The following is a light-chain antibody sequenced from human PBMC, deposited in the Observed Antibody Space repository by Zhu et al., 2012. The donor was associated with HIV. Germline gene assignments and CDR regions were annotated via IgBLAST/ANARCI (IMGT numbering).Light chain of an antibody. CDR3: QQYGSAIRT. J-gene: IGKJ1*01. CDR1: HSVNKDY. Sequence: EIVLTQSPGTLSLSPGQRATLSCRAAHSVNKDYVAWYQQKLGQAPRLLIYDASSRAIGIPDRFSGSGSGTDFTLTISRLEAEDSAVYYCQQYGSAIRTFGQGTKGGSQT. V-gene: IGKV3-20*01. CDR2: DAS.